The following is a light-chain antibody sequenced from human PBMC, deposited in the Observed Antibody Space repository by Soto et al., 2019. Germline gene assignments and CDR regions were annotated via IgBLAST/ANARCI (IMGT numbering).Light chain of an antibody. CDR1: QSINTY. CDR2: DAS. V-gene: IGKV3-11*01. J-gene: IGKJ4*01. Sequence: EIVLTQSPATLSLSPGERATLSCRASQSINTYLAWYQQKPGQVPRLLIYDASNRATGIPARFSGSGSGTDFTLTITSLEPEDFAVYYCQQRTNWPLTFGGGTKVEIK. CDR3: QQRTNWPLT.